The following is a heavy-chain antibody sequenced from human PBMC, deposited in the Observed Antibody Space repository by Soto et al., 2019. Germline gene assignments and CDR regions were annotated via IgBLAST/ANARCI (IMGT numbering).Heavy chain of an antibody. CDR2: INHSGST. J-gene: IGHJ4*02. Sequence: ALETLSLTCAVYGGSFSGYYWSWIRQPPGKGLEWIGEINHSGSTNYNPSLKSRVTISVDTSKNQFSLKLSSVTAADTAVYYCARGLWFGELLDHYFDYWGQGTLVTVSS. V-gene: IGHV4-34*01. D-gene: IGHD3-10*01. CDR3: ARGLWFGELLDHYFDY. CDR1: GGSFSGYY.